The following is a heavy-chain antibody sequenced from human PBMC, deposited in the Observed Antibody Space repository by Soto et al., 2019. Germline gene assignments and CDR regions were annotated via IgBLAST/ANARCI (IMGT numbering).Heavy chain of an antibody. CDR1: GFAINNYG. D-gene: IGHD2-21*02. CDR2: ISYDGSNK. V-gene: IGHV3-30*03. Sequence: ESGGGVVQPGRSLRLSCGASGFAINNYGMQWVRQAPGKGLEWVALISYDGSNKYYADSVKGRFTISRDNSKNTLYLQMNSLRTEDTAVYYCFGGHYFGDYWGQGTLVSVPS. CDR3: FGGHYFGDY. J-gene: IGHJ4*02.